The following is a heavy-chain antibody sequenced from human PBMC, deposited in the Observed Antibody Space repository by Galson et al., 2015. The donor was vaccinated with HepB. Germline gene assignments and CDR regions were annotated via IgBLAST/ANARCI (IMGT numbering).Heavy chain of an antibody. CDR3: ARWFQNVMDV. D-gene: IGHD3-10*01. V-gene: IGHV3-74*03. Sequence: SLRLSCAASGFTFSSYWMYWVRQAPGKGLVCVSRINSDGSRTTYADSVKGRFTISRDNAKNTLYLQMNSLRAEDTAVYYCARWFQNVMDVWGQGTPVTVSS. CDR2: INSDGSRT. J-gene: IGHJ6*02. CDR1: GFTFSSYW.